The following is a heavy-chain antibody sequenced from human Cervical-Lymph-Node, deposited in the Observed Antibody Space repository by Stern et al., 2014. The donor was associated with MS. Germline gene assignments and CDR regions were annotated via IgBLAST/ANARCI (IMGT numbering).Heavy chain of an antibody. Sequence: VNLRESGPAVVKPTQTLTLTCSFSGFSFLSNGEGVGWIRQMPGKDLEWLALIYCDNSQRHTPSLKTRVTVTKDTSKNQVVLTMTNMDPVDTGTYYCAHTNYYYILFDHWGQGSLVTVSS. D-gene: IGHD3-22*01. CDR1: GFSFLSNGEG. CDR2: IYCDNSQ. V-gene: IGHV2-5*02. J-gene: IGHJ4*02. CDR3: AHTNYYYILFDH.